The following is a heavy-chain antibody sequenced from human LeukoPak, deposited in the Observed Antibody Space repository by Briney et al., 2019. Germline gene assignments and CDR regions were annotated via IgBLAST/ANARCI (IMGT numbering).Heavy chain of an antibody. Sequence: GGSLRLSCAASGFTFSSYGMHWVRQAPGKGLEWVAAIWYDGSNKYYADSVKGRFTISRDNSKNTRYLQMNSLRAEDTAVYYCARAVRDGDYYYGMDVWGQGTTVTVSS. CDR1: GFTFSSYG. D-gene: IGHD4-17*01. J-gene: IGHJ6*02. V-gene: IGHV3-33*01. CDR2: IWYDGSNK. CDR3: ARAVRDGDYYYGMDV.